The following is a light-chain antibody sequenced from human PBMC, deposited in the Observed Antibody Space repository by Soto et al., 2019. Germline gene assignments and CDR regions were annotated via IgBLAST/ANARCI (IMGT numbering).Light chain of an antibody. V-gene: IGKV3-11*01. CDR2: DAS. Sequence: EIVLTQSPATLSLSPGERATLSCRASQSVSSCLAWYQQKPGQAPRLLIYDASNRATGIPARFSGSGSGTDFTLPISSLEPEDFAVYYCQQRSNWPPFTFGPGTKVDIK. CDR1: QSVSSC. CDR3: QQRSNWPPFT. J-gene: IGKJ3*01.